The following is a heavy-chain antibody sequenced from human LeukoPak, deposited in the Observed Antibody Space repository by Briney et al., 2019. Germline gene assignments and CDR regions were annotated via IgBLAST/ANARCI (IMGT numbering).Heavy chain of an antibody. J-gene: IGHJ4*02. Sequence: GGSLRLSCAASGFTFSNAWMSWVRQAPGKGLEWVSAVDSGGDSTYYADSVKGRFTISRDNSKNTLSLQMNSLRAEDTAVYYCAKWYYYDSSGYVWGQGTLVTVSS. CDR3: AKWYYYDSSGYV. CDR1: GFTFSNAW. D-gene: IGHD3-22*01. CDR2: VDSGGDST. V-gene: IGHV3-23*01.